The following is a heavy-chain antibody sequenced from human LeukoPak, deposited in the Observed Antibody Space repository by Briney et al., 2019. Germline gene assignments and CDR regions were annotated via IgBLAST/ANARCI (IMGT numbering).Heavy chain of an antibody. CDR1: GFTVSSNY. D-gene: IGHD3-10*01. Sequence: GVSLRLSCAASGFTVSSNYMSWVRQAPGKGLEWVSVIYSGGSTYYADSVKGRFTISRDNSKNTLYLQMNSLRAEDTAVYYCARGGGVQGVISPREDYWGQGTLVTVSS. V-gene: IGHV3-53*01. CDR3: ARGGGVQGVISPREDY. CDR2: IYSGGST. J-gene: IGHJ4*02.